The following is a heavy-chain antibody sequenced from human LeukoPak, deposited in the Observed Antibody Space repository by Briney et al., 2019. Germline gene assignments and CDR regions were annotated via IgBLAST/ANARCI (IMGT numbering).Heavy chain of an antibody. CDR1: GYTFTSYG. CDR2: ISAYNGNT. CDR3: ARDRNRYSSGWYSDY. V-gene: IGHV1-18*01. J-gene: IGHJ4*02. D-gene: IGHD6-19*01. Sequence: SVKVSRKPSGYTFTSYGISWVRQAPGQGLEWMGWISAYNGNTNYAQKLQGRVTMSTDTCTSTAYMELRSLRSDDTAVYYCARDRNRYSSGWYSDYWGQGTLVTVSS.